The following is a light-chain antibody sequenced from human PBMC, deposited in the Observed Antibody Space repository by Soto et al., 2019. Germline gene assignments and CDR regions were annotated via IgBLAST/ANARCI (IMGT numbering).Light chain of an antibody. CDR3: QHYKSYSEA. Sequence: DIQMTQSPSTLSGSVGDRVTITCRASQTISSWLAWYQQKPGKAPKLLIYKASTLRSGVQSRFSGSGSGTEFTLTISSLQPDDFATYYCQHYKSYSEAFGQGTKVELK. CDR2: KAS. J-gene: IGKJ1*01. CDR1: QTISSW. V-gene: IGKV1-5*03.